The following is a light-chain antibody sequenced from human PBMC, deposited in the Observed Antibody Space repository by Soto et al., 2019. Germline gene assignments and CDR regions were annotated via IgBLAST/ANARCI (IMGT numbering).Light chain of an antibody. V-gene: IGKV3-20*01. CDR1: QSISSNF. CDR3: QQYGSSYT. CDR2: EAS. J-gene: IGKJ2*01. Sequence: ENVLTQSPGTLSLSPGERATLSCRASQSISSNFLAWYQQKPGQAPRLLIYEASKKIPGIPDRFSGSGSGTDFTLTISRLEPEDFAVYYCQQYGSSYTFGQGTKLEIK.